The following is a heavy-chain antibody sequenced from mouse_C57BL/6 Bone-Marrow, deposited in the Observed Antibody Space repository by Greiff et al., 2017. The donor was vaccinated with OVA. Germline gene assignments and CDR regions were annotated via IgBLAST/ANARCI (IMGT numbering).Heavy chain of an antibody. D-gene: IGHD2-4*01. CDR1: GYTFTGYW. CDR2: ILPGSGST. CDR3: ARYEPMGDYDGGFAY. V-gene: IGHV1-9*01. J-gene: IGHJ3*01. Sequence: QVQLQQSGAELMKPGASVKLSCKATGYTFTGYWIEWVKQRPGHGLEWIGEILPGSGSTNYNEKFKGKATFTADTSSNTAYMQLSSLTTEDSAIYDWARYEPMGDYDGGFAYWGQGTLVTVSA.